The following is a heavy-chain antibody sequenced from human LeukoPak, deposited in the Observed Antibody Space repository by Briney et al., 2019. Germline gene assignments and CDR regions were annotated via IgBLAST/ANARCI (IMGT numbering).Heavy chain of an antibody. CDR2: VYGGAFT. J-gene: IGHJ3*01. CDR3: AKGRGWPDPFDV. D-gene: IGHD6-19*01. Sequence: GGSLRLSCAASGFTVTDQTMTWVRQAPGKGLEWVSLVYGGAFTHYADSVKGRFTISRDNAENTFFLQMNSLRVEDTAMYYCAKGRGWPDPFDVWGQGTVVAVSS. CDR1: GFTVTDQT. V-gene: IGHV3-66*01.